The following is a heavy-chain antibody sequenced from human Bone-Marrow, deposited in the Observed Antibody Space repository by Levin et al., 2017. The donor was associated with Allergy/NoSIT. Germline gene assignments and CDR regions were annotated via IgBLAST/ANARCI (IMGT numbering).Heavy chain of an antibody. V-gene: IGHV3-7*01. CDR3: ARDVSPGDYDVFDI. Sequence: GESLKISCAASGFTFSNDWMIWVRQPPGGGLGWVANINRGGSAKFYVDSVMGRFTISRDNAKNSLYLQMNSLRAEDTGVYYCARDVSPGDYDVFDIWGQGTMVTVSS. D-gene: IGHD1-1*01. CDR1: GFTFSNDW. CDR2: INRGGSAK. J-gene: IGHJ3*02.